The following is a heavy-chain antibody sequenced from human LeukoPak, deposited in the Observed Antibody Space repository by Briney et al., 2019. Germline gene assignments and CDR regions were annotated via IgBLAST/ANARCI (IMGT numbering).Heavy chain of an antibody. J-gene: IGHJ4*02. CDR1: GFTLSSFA. CDR3: AKGLRIVVVPAAFYY. Sequence: GGSLRLSCSASGFTLSSFAMHWVRQAPGRGLEWVSAISGSGGSTYYADSVKGRFTISRDNSKNTLCLQMNSLRAEDTAVYYCAKGLRIVVVPAAFYYWGQGTLVTVSS. V-gene: IGHV3-23*01. D-gene: IGHD2-2*01. CDR2: ISGSGGST.